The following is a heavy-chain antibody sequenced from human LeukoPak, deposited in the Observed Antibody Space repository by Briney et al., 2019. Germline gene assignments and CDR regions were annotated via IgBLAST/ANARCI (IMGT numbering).Heavy chain of an antibody. CDR1: GFTFSSYE. CDR3: TREGDLALAAYDS. J-gene: IGHJ5*02. Sequence: PGGSLRLSCAASGFTFSSYEMNWVRQAPGRGLEWVSYISSSGTTIYYADSVRGRFTISRHNAKNSLYLQMISLRVEDTALYYCTREGDLALAAYDSWGQGTLVTVSS. D-gene: IGHD3-16*01. V-gene: IGHV3-48*03. CDR2: ISSSGTTI.